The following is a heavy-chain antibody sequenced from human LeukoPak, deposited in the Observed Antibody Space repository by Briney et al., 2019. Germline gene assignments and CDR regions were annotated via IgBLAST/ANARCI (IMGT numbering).Heavy chain of an antibody. D-gene: IGHD4-23*01. Sequence: ASVKVSCKASGYTFTSYDINWVRQATGQGLEWMGWMNPNSGNTGYAQKFQGRVTITRNTSISTAYMELSSLRSEDTAVYYCAAPLRWYTDYYYMDVWGKGTTVTVSS. CDR1: GYTFTSYD. CDR3: AAPLRWYTDYYYMDV. V-gene: IGHV1-8*03. J-gene: IGHJ6*03. CDR2: MNPNSGNT.